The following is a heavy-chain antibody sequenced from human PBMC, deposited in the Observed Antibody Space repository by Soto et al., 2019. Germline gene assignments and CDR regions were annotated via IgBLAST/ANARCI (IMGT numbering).Heavy chain of an antibody. J-gene: IGHJ6*02. CDR1: GFTFTTYG. CDR3: AGSPDFGYYIMDV. CDR2: IWYDGRNE. V-gene: IGHV3-33*01. Sequence: QVQLVESGGGVVQPGRSLRLSCAASGFTFTTYGMHWVRQVPGKGLEWVAVIWYDGRNENYADSVKGRFTISRDNSKNILYLQINSLRAEDTAVYFCAGSPDFGYYIMDVWGQGTTVTVSS. D-gene: IGHD4-17*01.